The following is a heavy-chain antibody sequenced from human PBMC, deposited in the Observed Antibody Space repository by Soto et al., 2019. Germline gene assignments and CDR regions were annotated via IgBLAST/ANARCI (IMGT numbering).Heavy chain of an antibody. V-gene: IGHV1-18*04. CDR2: ISAYNGNT. J-gene: IGHJ6*02. D-gene: IGHD6-13*01. Sequence: QVQLVQSGAEVKKPGASVKVSCKASGYTFTSYGISWVRQAPGQGLEWMGWISAYNGNTNYAQKLQGRVTMTTDTYTSTAYLELRSLRSDDTAVYYCARDEVAARPNYYYDGMDVWGQGTTVTVSS. CDR1: GYTFTSYG. CDR3: ARDEVAARPNYYYDGMDV.